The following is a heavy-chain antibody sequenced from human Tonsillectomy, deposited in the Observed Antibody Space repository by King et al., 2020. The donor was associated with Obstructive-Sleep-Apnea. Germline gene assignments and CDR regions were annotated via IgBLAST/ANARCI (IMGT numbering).Heavy chain of an antibody. D-gene: IGHD6-13*01. CDR2: TKQSGNI. V-gene: IGHV4-34*04. Sequence: VQLQQWGAGLLRPSETLSLTCAVYGGSFSDYYWNWIRQPPGKGLEGIGETKQSGNIKHNPSLKSRATISVDTSKNQFSLKLNSVTAADTAVYYCARGSGAASVNWFDPWGQGALVTVSS. J-gene: IGHJ5*02. CDR1: GGSFSDYY. CDR3: ARGSGAASVNWFDP.